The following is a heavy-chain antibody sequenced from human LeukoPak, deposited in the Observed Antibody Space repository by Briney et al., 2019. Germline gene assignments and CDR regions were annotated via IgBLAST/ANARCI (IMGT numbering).Heavy chain of an antibody. CDR1: GGSVSSVSSF. CDR2: IYYSGST. J-gene: IGHJ4*02. Sequence: NPSETLSLTCTVSGGSVSSVSSFWSWIRQPPGKGLEWIGYIYYSGSTNYNPSLKSRVTISVDTSKNQFSLKLTSVAAADTAVYYCARVSDVLTGYPLDYWGQGTLVTVSS. CDR3: ARVSDVLTGYPLDY. D-gene: IGHD3-9*01. V-gene: IGHV4-61*01.